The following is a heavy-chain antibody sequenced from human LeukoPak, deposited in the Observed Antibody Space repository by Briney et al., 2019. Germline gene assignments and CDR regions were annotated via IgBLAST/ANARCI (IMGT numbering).Heavy chain of an antibody. J-gene: IGHJ4*02. Sequence: PGGSLRLSCAASGFTLSSYGMHWVRQAPGKGLEWVAVISYDGSNKYYADSVKGRFTISRDNSKNTLYLQMNSLRAEDTAVYYCAKDYGTYYYDSSGYCDYWGQGTLVTVSS. V-gene: IGHV3-30*18. D-gene: IGHD3-22*01. CDR2: ISYDGSNK. CDR1: GFTLSSYG. CDR3: AKDYGTYYYDSSGYCDY.